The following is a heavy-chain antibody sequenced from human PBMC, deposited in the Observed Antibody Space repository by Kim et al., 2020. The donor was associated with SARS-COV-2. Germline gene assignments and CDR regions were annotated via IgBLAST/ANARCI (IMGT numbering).Heavy chain of an antibody. Sequence: SETLSLTCTVSGYSISTGYYWSWRRQPPGKALEWLGSILHSGSTYYTPSLQSRLTMSVDTSRDRFSLNLSCVTAADTAVNYCAREATPCAAAGSYYFD. CDR2: ILHSGST. D-gene: IGHD6-25*01. J-gene: IGHJ4*01. CDR3: AREATPCAAAGSYYFD. CDR1: GYSISTGYY. V-gene: IGHV4-38-2*02.